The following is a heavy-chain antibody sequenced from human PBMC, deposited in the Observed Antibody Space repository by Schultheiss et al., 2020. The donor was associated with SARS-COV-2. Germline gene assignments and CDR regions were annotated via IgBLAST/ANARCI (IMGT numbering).Heavy chain of an antibody. CDR1: GFTFGDYA. V-gene: IGHV3-23*01. D-gene: IGHD5-18*01. CDR2: ISGSGGST. J-gene: IGHJ4*02. Sequence: GGSLRLSCTASGFTFGDYAVSWVRQAPGKGLEWVSAISGSGGSTYYADSVKGRFTISRDNSKNTLYLQMNSLRAEDTAVYYCAKALYGYYLIDYWGQGTLVTVAS. CDR3: AKALYGYYLIDY.